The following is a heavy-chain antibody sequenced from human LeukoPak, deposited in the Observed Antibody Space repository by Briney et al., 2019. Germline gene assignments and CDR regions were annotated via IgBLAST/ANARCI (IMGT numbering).Heavy chain of an antibody. J-gene: IGHJ2*01. V-gene: IGHV3-23*01. CDR2: ISGSGGNT. CDR1: GFTFSSYA. Sequence: GGSLRLSCAASGFTFSSYAMNWVRQAPGRGLEWVSTISGSGGNTYYADSAKGRFTISRDNSKNTLYLQMNSLRAEDTAVYYCAKDRGYGNWYFDLWGRGTLVTVSS. D-gene: IGHD5-18*01. CDR3: AKDRGYGNWYFDL.